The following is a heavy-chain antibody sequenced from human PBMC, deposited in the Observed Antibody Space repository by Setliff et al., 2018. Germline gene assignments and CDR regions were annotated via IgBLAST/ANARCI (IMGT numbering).Heavy chain of an antibody. CDR2: IAHTGSI. CDR3: ARDLGHGGDSDY. Sequence: PSETLSLTCTVSGYSISSGYIWGWIRQPPGKGLEWVGNIAHTGSINYNPSLKRRLTISRETSKNQVSLKLNSVTATDTAVYYCARDLGHGGDSDYWGQGILVTVSS. J-gene: IGHJ4*02. V-gene: IGHV4-38-2*02. CDR1: GYSISSGYI. D-gene: IGHD2-21*02.